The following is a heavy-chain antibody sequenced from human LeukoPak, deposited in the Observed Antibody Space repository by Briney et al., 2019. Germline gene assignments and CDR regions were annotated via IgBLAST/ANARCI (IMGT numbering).Heavy chain of an antibody. J-gene: IGHJ4*02. D-gene: IGHD3-9*01. Sequence: GRSLRLSCAASGFTFSSYGMHWVRQAPGKGLEWVAVIWHDGSNKYYADSVKGRFTISRDNSKNTLYLQMNSLRAEDTAVYYCARVLRYFDWLFPLDYWGQGTLVTVSS. CDR2: IWHDGSNK. CDR3: ARVLRYFDWLFPLDY. V-gene: IGHV3-33*01. CDR1: GFTFSSYG.